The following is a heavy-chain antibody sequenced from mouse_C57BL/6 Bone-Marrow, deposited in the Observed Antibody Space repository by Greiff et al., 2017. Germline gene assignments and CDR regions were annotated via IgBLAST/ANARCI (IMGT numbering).Heavy chain of an antibody. J-gene: IGHJ1*03. CDR2: IHPNSGST. CDR1: GYTFTSYW. CDR3: ARWRFSYWYCDV. V-gene: IGHV1-64*01. Sequence: QVQLQQPGAELVKPGASVKLSCKASGYTFTSYWMHWVKQRPGQGLEWIGMIHPNSGSTNYNEKFKSKATLTVDKASSTAYMQLSSLTSEESAVYYYARWRFSYWYCDVWGTGTTVTVSA.